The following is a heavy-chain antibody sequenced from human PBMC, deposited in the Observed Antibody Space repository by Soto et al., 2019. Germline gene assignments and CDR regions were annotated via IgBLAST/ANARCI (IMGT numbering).Heavy chain of an antibody. CDR1: GGSNSNYY. D-gene: IGHD6-19*01. V-gene: IGHV4-59*03. J-gene: IGHJ4*02. CDR3: VYSPGWPGFDF. Sequence: QVFLQESGPGLVKPSETLSLTCTVSGGSNSNYYWTWVRQSPGKGLEWVGYIHYSGRTHYNPSLVSRVTISADTSKKQFSLKVNFLTAADTAVYHCVYSPGWPGFDFWGQGILVTVSS. CDR2: IHYSGRT.